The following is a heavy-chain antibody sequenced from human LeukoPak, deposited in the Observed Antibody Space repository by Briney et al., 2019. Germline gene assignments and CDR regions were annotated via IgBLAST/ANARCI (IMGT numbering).Heavy chain of an antibody. CDR2: IHPRSGDT. CDR1: GYSFTAFY. V-gene: IGHV1-2*02. CDR3: ARGRITATLHFDY. D-gene: IGHD1-7*01. Sequence: ASVKVSCKASGYSFTAFYIHWVRQAPGQGLEWMGWIHPRSGDTRYAQKFQGRVTVARDTSISTVYMDLSSLGSDDTAVYYCARGRITATLHFDYWGQGTLVTVSS. J-gene: IGHJ4*02.